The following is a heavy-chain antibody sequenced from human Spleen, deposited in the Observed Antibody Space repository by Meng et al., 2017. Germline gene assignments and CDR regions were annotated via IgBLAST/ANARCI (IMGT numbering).Heavy chain of an antibody. D-gene: IGHD5-18*01. Sequence: GGSLRLSCVASGFTFNRYAMHWVRQAPGQGLEWLAPIWFDGSNKYYADSVKGRFTISRDNSKNTLYLQMNSLRAEDTAVYYCARVATAMGWYYFDYWGQGTLVTVSS. CDR3: ARVATAMGWYYFDY. CDR1: GFTFNRYA. CDR2: IWFDGSNK. V-gene: IGHV3-33*01. J-gene: IGHJ4*02.